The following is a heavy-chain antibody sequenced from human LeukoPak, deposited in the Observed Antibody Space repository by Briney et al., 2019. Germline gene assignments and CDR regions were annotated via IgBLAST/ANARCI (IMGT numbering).Heavy chain of an antibody. CDR1: GFTFDDYG. CDR2: INWNGGST. CDR3: ARDGAPWNYYYYYMDV. V-gene: IGHV3-20*04. D-gene: IGHD3-16*01. J-gene: IGHJ6*03. Sequence: GGSLRLSCAASGFTFDDYGMSWVRQAPGKGLEWVSGINWNGGSTGYADSVKGRFTISRDNAKNSLYPQMNSLRAEDTALYYCARDGAPWNYYYYYMDVWGKGTTVTVSS.